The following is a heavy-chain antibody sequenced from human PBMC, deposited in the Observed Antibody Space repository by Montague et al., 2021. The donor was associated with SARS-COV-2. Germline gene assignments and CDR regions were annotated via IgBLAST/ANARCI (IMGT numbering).Heavy chain of an antibody. CDR1: GDSISHSSFY. CDR3: ARHTVFCTSTSCFQEPPSYFYTDV. D-gene: IGHD2-2*01. Sequence: SETLSLTCSVSGDSISHSSFYWGWIRQPPGKGLEWIGRIYYSGSSSYNPSLKSRVTISIDTSKNQFSLELSSVTAADTAVYYCARHTVFCTSTSCFQEPPSYFYTDVWGKGTTVTVSS. J-gene: IGHJ6*03. V-gene: IGHV4-39*01. CDR2: IYYSGSS.